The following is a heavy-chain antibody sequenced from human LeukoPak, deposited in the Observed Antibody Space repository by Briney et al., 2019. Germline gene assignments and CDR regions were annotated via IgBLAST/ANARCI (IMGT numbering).Heavy chain of an antibody. CDR1: GYTLTELS. J-gene: IGHJ4*02. CDR3: ATRMLDDYVWGSYRYKY. V-gene: IGHV1-24*01. D-gene: IGHD3-16*02. CDR2: FDPEDGET. Sequence: SVKVSCKVSGYTLTELSMHWVRQAPGKGLEWMGDFDPEDGETIYAQKFQGRVTMTEDTSTDTAYMELSSLRSEDTAVYYCATRMLDDYVWGSYRYKYWGQGTLVTVSS.